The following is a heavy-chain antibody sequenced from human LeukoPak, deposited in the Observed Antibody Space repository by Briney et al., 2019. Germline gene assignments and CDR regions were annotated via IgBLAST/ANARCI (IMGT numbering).Heavy chain of an antibody. CDR3: ARAPDSSGWYRGSEFDY. CDR1: GFTFSSHL. J-gene: IGHJ4*02. CDR2: ITSDGTYT. D-gene: IGHD6-19*01. V-gene: IGHV3-74*01. Sequence: GGSLRLSCAASGFTFSSHLMHWVRQAPGKGLVWVSRITSDGTYTNYADSVRGRFTISRDNAKNTLYLQMNSLRAEDTAVYYCARAPDSSGWYRGSEFDYWGQGSLVTVSS.